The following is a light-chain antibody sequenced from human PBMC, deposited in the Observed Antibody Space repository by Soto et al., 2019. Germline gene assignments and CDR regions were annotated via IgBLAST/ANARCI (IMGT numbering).Light chain of an antibody. CDR3: QQRSSWPLT. J-gene: IGKJ4*01. V-gene: IGKV3-11*01. CDR1: LSVGSY. Sequence: EIVLTQSPATLSLSPGERATLSCRASLSVGSYLAWYQQRPGQTPRLLIYDASNRAPGIPARFSGSWSGTQFTLTISSLEPEDLAVYYCQQRSSWPLTFGGGTKVEI. CDR2: DAS.